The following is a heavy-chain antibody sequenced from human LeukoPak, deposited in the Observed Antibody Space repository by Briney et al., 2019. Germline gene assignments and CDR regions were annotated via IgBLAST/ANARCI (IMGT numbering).Heavy chain of an antibody. CDR3: ARLPYSSRRSWFDP. Sequence: GESLKISCQGSGYSFTSYWIGWVRQMPGKGLEWMGIIYPGDSGTRYSPSFQGQVTISADKSISTAYLQWSSLKASDTAMYYCARLPYSSRRSWFDPWGQGTLVTVSS. D-gene: IGHD6-13*01. CDR2: IYPGDSGT. V-gene: IGHV5-51*01. CDR1: GYSFTSYW. J-gene: IGHJ5*02.